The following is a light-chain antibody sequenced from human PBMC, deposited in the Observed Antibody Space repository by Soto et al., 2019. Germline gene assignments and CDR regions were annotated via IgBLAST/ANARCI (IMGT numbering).Light chain of an antibody. J-gene: IGLJ2*01. Sequence: QSVLTQPPSASGTPGQRVTISGSGSSSNIGSNSVSWYQQLQGTAPKLLMYSSNQRHSGVPARFSVSKSGTSASLAISGLQSEDEADYYCAAWDDSLNGVVFGGGTKLTVL. CDR2: SSN. CDR3: AAWDDSLNGVV. V-gene: IGLV1-44*01. CDR1: SSNIGSNS.